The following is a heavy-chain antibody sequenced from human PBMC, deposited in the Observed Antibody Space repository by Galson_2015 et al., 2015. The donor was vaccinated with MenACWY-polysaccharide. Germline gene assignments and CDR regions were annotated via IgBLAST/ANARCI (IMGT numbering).Heavy chain of an antibody. V-gene: IGHV3-49*03. CDR1: GFKFGDYG. CDR2: IRSKSYGEVK. Sequence: SLRLSCAGSGFKFGDYGMKWFRQAPGKGLEWVAFIRSKSYGEVKFYAASVQGRFIISRDDSKSIAFLEMNSLKTEDSAVYYCSRAYGPKLVLFGEPHLPGYWGQGTLVTVSS. CDR3: SRAYGPKLVLFGEPHLPGY. D-gene: IGHD3-10*01. J-gene: IGHJ4*02.